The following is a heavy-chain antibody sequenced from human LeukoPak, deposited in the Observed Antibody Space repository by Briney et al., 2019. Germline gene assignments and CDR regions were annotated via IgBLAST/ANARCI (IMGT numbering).Heavy chain of an antibody. D-gene: IGHD3-10*02. Sequence: SETLSLTCTVSGDSINNYYRSWLRQTPGEGLEWIGLVAYSGNSNYNPSLESRVTISIDTSKNQFSLKLNSVTAADTAMYYCARVVRGAVTFNRFDPWGQGTLVTVSS. CDR3: ARVVRGAVTFNRFDP. J-gene: IGHJ5*02. CDR2: VAYSGNS. V-gene: IGHV4-59*01. CDR1: GDSINNYY.